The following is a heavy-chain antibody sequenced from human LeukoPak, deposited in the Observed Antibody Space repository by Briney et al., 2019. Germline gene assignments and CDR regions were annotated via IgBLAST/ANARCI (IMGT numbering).Heavy chain of an antibody. D-gene: IGHD3-3*01. J-gene: IGHJ4*02. Sequence: SETLSLTCAVYGGSFSGYYWSWIRQPPGKGLEWIGYIYYSGSTIYNPSLKSRVTISVDTSKNQFSLKLSSVTAADTAVYYCARVRAHYYDFWSGYLDYFDYWGQGTLVTVSS. CDR3: ARVRAHYYDFWSGYLDYFDY. V-gene: IGHV4-59*01. CDR1: GGSFSGYY. CDR2: IYYSGST.